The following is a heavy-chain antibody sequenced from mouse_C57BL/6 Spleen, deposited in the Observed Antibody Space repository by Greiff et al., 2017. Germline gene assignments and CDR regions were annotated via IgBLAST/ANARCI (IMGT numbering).Heavy chain of an antibody. CDR3: ARPITTVVAPGYFDV. D-gene: IGHD1-1*01. Sequence: EVQLQESGPELVKPGASVKIPCKASGYTFTDYNMDWVKQSHGKSLEWIGDINPNNGGTIYNQKFKGKATLTVDKSSSTAYMELRSLTSEDTAVYYCARPITTVVAPGYFDVWGTGTTVTVSS. CDR2: INPNNGGT. CDR1: GYTFTDYN. V-gene: IGHV1-18*01. J-gene: IGHJ1*03.